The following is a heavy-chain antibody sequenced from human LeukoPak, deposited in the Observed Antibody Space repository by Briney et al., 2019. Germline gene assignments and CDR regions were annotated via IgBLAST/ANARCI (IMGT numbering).Heavy chain of an antibody. CDR2: MNPNSGNT. CDR1: GHTFTSYD. V-gene: IGHV1-8*01. CDR3: ARVDYSGSGGYYGNWFDP. D-gene: IGHD3-10*01. J-gene: IGHJ5*02. Sequence: ASVKVSCKASGHTFTSYDINWVRQATGQGLEWMGWMNPNSGNTGYAQKFQGRVTMTRNTSISTAYMELSSLRSEDTAVYYCARVDYSGSGGYYGNWFDPWGQGTLVTVSS.